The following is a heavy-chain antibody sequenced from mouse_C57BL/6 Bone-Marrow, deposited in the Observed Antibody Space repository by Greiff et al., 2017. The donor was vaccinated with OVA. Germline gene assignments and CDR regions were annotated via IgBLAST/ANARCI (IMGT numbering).Heavy chain of an antibody. CDR2: IHPNSGST. Sequence: VQLQQSGAELVKPGASVKLSCKASGYTFTSYWMHWVKQRPGQGLEWIGMIHPNSGSTNYNEKFKSKATLTVDKSSSTAYMQLSSLTSEDSAVYYCAREGTGIYAMDYWGQGTSVTVSS. D-gene: IGHD4-1*01. V-gene: IGHV1-64*01. CDR3: AREGTGIYAMDY. CDR1: GYTFTSYW. J-gene: IGHJ4*01.